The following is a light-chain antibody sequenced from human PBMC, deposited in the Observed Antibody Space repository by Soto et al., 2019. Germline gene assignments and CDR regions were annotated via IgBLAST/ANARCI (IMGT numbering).Light chain of an antibody. CDR1: SGSIASNY. CDR2: EDN. CDR3: QSYDSSNRV. V-gene: IGLV6-57*01. Sequence: NFMLTQPHSVSESPGKTVTISCTRSSGSIASNYVQWYQQRPGSSPTTVIYEDNQRPSGVPDRSSGSIDSSSNSASLTISGLKTEDEADYYCQSYDSSNRVFGGGTKLTVL. J-gene: IGLJ3*02.